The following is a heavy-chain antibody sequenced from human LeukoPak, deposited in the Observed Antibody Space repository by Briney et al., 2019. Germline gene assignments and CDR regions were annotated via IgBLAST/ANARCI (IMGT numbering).Heavy chain of an antibody. CDR2: IYYSGST. CDR1: GGSISSYY. D-gene: IGHD6-13*01. V-gene: IGHV4-59*01. J-gene: IGHJ4*02. CDR3: ARVIVAAAYDY. Sequence: SETLSLTCTVSGGSISSYYWSWIRQPPGKGLEWIGYIYYSGSTNYNPSLKSRVTISVDTSKNQFSLKLSSVTAADTAVYYCARVIVAAAYDYWGQGTLVTDSS.